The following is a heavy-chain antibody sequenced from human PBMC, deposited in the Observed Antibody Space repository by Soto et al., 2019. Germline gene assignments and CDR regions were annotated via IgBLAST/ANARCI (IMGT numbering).Heavy chain of an antibody. V-gene: IGHV3-23*01. J-gene: IGHJ2*01. Sequence: PGGSLRLSCAASGFTFSSYAMSWVRQAPWKGLEWVSAISGSGGSTYYADSVKGRFTISRDNSKNTLYLQMNSPRAEDTAVYYCARDMSSYGLSSYFDLWGRGTLVTVSS. D-gene: IGHD5-18*01. CDR3: ARDMSSYGLSSYFDL. CDR1: GFTFSSYA. CDR2: ISGSGGST.